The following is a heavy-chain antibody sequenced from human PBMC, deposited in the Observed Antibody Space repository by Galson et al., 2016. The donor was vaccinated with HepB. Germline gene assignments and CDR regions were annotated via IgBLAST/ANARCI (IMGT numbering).Heavy chain of an antibody. V-gene: IGHV3-11*01. CDR3: AKNGDNTWTTFDAFDI. J-gene: IGHJ3*02. CDR2: ISSSGSTI. D-gene: IGHD1-20*01. Sequence: SLRLSCAASGITFSDSYMTWIRQAPGKGLEWLSYISSSGSTIYYADSVKGRFTISRDNAKSSLYLQMNSLRAEDTAVYFCAKNGDNTWTTFDAFDIWGQGTMVSVSS. CDR1: GITFSDSY.